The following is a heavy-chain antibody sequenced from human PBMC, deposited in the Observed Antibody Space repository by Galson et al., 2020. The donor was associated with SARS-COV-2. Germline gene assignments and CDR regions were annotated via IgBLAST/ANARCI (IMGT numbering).Heavy chain of an antibody. CDR1: GFTFSSYS. CDR3: ARVHSGWYSDYYYGMDV. V-gene: IGHV3-21*01. Sequence: GGSLRLSCAASGFTFSSYSMHWVRQAPGKGLEWVSSISSSSSYIYYADSVKGRFTISRDNAKNSLYLQMNSLRAEDTAVYYCARVHSGWYSDYYYGMDVWGQGTTVTVSS. CDR2: ISSSSSYI. D-gene: IGHD6-19*01. J-gene: IGHJ6*02.